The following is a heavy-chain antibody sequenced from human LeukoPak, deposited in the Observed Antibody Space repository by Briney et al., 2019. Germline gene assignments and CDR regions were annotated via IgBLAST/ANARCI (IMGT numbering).Heavy chain of an antibody. CDR3: AREGCSTNSCSFFDY. CDR2: VYGSGST. J-gene: IGHJ4*02. CDR1: GYSIITAYY. D-gene: IGHD2/OR15-2a*01. V-gene: IGHV4-38-2*02. Sequence: LETLSLTCSVSGYSIITAYYWGWIRQSPGKGLEWLGSVYGSGSTYYNPSFESRVTMSVDTSRNQFSVRLASVTAADTAVYYCAREGCSTNSCSFFDYWGQGALVTVSS.